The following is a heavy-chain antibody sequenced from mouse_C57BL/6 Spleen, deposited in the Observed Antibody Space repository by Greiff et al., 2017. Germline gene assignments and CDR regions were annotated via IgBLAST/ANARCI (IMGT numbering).Heavy chain of an antibody. CDR3: ARGSNPWFAY. Sequence: VHLVESGPELVKPGASVKISCKASGYAFSSSWMNWVKQRPGKGREWIGRIYPGDGDTNYNGKFKGKATLTADKSSSTAYMQLSSLTSEDSAVYFCARGSNPWFAYGGQGTLVTVSA. J-gene: IGHJ3*01. CDR2: IYPGDGDT. D-gene: IGHD2-5*01. CDR1: GYAFSSSW. V-gene: IGHV1-82*01.